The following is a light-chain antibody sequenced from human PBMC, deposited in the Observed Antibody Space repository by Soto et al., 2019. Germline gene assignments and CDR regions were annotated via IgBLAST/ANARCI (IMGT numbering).Light chain of an antibody. Sequence: QSVLTQPPSASGTPGQRVTISCSGSSSNIGSNTVNWYQQLPGTAPKLLVYSHNQRPSGVPDRFSGSKSGTSASLAISGLQSEDEADYYCAAWDDSLNGQVFGTGTKGTVL. CDR1: SSNIGSNT. CDR3: AAWDDSLNGQV. V-gene: IGLV1-44*01. CDR2: SHN. J-gene: IGLJ1*01.